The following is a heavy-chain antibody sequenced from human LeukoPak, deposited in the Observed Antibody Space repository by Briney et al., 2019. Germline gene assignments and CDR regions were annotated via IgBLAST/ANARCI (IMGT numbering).Heavy chain of an antibody. J-gene: IGHJ4*02. V-gene: IGHV3-11*01. Sequence: GGSLRLSCAASGFTFSDYYMSWVRQAPGKGLEWVSYISSSGSTIYYADSVKGRFTISRDNSKNTLYLQMNSLRAEDTAVYYCAKGPMIVVSYFDYWGQGTLVTVSS. CDR3: AKGPMIVVSYFDY. CDR2: ISSSGSTI. CDR1: GFTFSDYY. D-gene: IGHD3-22*01.